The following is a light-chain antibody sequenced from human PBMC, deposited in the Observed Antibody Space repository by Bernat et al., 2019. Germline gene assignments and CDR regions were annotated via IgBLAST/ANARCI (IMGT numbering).Light chain of an antibody. CDR2: LAS. CDR3: LPTLHLPLT. J-gene: IGKJ4*01. Sequence: IVLTQSPLSLPVTPGESATLSCRSSQSLLHYNEYNYLDWYGQKPGQSPRLLIFLASSRASGVPNRFPGSGSGTDFTLTITRVEPEDVGVYFCLPTLHLPLTFGAGTRVEIK. CDR1: QSLLHYNEYNY. V-gene: IGKV2-28*01.